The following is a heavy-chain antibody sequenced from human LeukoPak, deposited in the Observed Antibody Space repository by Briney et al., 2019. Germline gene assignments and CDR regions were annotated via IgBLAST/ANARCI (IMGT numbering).Heavy chain of an antibody. V-gene: IGHV4-39*07. CDR3: AREPDA. Sequence: SETLSLTCTVSGGSISGSNYYWGWIRQPPGKGLEWIGTVFHTGSAFYNPSLWGRTSISVDTSKNQFSLKLTSVTAADTAVCYCAREPDAWGQGTLVTVSS. J-gene: IGHJ5*02. CDR2: VFHTGSA. CDR1: GGSISGSNYY.